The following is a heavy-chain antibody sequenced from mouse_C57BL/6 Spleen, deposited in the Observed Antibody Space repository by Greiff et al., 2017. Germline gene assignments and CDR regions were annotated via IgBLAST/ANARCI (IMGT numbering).Heavy chain of an antibody. Sequence: QVQLKQPGAELVKPGASVKLSCKASGYTFTSYWMHWVKQRPGRGLEWIGRIDPNSGGTKYNEKVKSKATLTVDKPSSTAYMQLSSLTSEDSAVYYCARGIYYGSTNYAMDYWGQGTSVTVSS. CDR3: ARGIYYGSTNYAMDY. CDR1: GYTFTSYW. V-gene: IGHV1-72*01. CDR2: IDPNSGGT. J-gene: IGHJ4*01. D-gene: IGHD1-1*01.